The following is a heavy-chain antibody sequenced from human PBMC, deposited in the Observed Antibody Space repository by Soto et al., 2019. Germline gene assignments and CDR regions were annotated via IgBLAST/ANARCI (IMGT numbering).Heavy chain of an antibody. Sequence: PVGSLRLSCAASGFPFSSYWMSWVRQAPGKGLEWVANIKPDGSEKYYVDSVKGRFTISRDNAKTSLYLQMNSLRAEDSALYFCVRGGYFFNDWGQGTLVTVSS. J-gene: IGHJ4*02. CDR3: VRGGYFFND. CDR2: IKPDGSEK. V-gene: IGHV3-7*01. D-gene: IGHD3-22*01. CDR1: GFPFSSYW.